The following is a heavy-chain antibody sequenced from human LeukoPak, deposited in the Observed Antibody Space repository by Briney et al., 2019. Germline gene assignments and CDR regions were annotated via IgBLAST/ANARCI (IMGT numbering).Heavy chain of an antibody. D-gene: IGHD1-7*01. Sequence: PGGSLRLSCAASRFTFSSYSMNWVRQAPGKGLEWVSSISSSSSYIYYADSLKGRFTISRDNAKNSLYLQMNSLRAEDTAVYYCARDGGSITGTTGLFDYWGQGTLVTVSS. CDR1: RFTFSSYS. J-gene: IGHJ4*02. CDR2: ISSSSSYI. V-gene: IGHV3-21*01. CDR3: ARDGGSITGTTGLFDY.